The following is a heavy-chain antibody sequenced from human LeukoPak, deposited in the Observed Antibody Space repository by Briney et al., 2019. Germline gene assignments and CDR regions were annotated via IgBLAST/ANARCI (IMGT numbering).Heavy chain of an antibody. CDR2: ISGSGGST. CDR3: ARGLQVIYGMDV. D-gene: IGHD2-21*01. CDR1: GFTFSSYA. J-gene: IGHJ6*04. Sequence: GGSLRLSCAASGFTFSSYAMSWVRQAPGKGLEWVSAISGSGGSTYYADSVKGRFTISRDNSKNTLYLQMNSLRVEDTAVYYCARGLQVIYGMDVWGKGTTVTVSS. V-gene: IGHV3-23*01.